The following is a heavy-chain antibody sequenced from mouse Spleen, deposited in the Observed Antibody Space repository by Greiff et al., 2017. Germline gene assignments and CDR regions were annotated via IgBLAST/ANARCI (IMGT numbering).Heavy chain of an antibody. V-gene: IGHV1S29*02. D-gene: IGHD1-1*01. J-gene: IGHJ1*01. CDR3: ARYDYYGSSPWYFDV. CDR2: IYPYNGGT. Sequence: VQLQQSGPELVKPGASVKISCKASGYTFTDYNMHWVKQSHGKSLEWIGYIYPYNGGTGYNQKFKSKATLTVDNSSSTAYMELRSLTSEDSAVYYCARYDYYGSSPWYFDVWGAGTTVTVSS. CDR1: GYTFTDYN.